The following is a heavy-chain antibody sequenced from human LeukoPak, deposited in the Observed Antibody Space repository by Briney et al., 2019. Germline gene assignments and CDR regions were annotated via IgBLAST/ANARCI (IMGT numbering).Heavy chain of an antibody. V-gene: IGHV4-30-4*08. CDR3: ARGGLSGSYYNWFDP. J-gene: IGHJ5*02. Sequence: SQTLSLTCTVSGGSISSGDYYWSWIRQPPGKGLEWIGYIYYSGSTYYNPSLKSRVTISVDTSENQFSLKLSSVTAADTAVYYCARGGLSGSYYNWFDPWGQGTLVTVSS. CDR2: IYYSGST. D-gene: IGHD1-26*01. CDR1: GGSISSGDYY.